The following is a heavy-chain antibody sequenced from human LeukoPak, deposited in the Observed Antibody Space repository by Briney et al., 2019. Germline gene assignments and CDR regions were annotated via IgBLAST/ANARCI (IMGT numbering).Heavy chain of an antibody. D-gene: IGHD7-27*01. Sequence: GGSLRLSCAASGFTFSTYGIHWARQAPGEGLEWLGRIKSKVHGETIDYAAPVKGRFTISRDDSKNTLYLEMNSLKTEDTAVYYCTTVWGGDWGQGTLVTVSS. CDR3: TTVWGGD. CDR1: GFTFSTYG. CDR2: IKSKVHGETI. J-gene: IGHJ1*01. V-gene: IGHV3-15*01.